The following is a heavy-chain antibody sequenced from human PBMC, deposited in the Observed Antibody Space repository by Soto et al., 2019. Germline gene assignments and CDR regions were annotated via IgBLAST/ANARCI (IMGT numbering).Heavy chain of an antibody. CDR2: IYSGGST. Sequence: QPGGSLRLSCAASGFTVSSNYMSWVRQAPGKGLEWVSVIYSGGSTYYADSVKGRFTISRDNSKNTLYLQMNSLRAEDTAVYYCARAAYSSSWSPDYWGQGTLVTVSS. J-gene: IGHJ4*02. V-gene: IGHV3-66*01. CDR1: GFTVSSNY. CDR3: ARAAYSSSWSPDY. D-gene: IGHD6-13*01.